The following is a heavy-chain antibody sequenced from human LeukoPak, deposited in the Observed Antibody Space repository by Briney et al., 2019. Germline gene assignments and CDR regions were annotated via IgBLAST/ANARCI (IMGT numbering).Heavy chain of an antibody. CDR1: GGSISSYY. J-gene: IGHJ3*02. CDR2: IYYSGST. V-gene: IGHV4-59*08. D-gene: IGHD6-19*01. Sequence: PSETLSLTCTVSGGSISSYYWSWIRQPPGKGLEWIGYIYYSGSTNYNPSLKSRVTISVDTSKNQFSLKLSSVTAADTAVYYCARPIQYSSGWYQGAFDIWGQGTMVTVSS. CDR3: ARPIQYSSGWYQGAFDI.